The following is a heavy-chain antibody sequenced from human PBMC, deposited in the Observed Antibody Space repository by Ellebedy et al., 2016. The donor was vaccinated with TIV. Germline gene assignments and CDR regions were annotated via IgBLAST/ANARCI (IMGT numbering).Heavy chain of an antibody. CDR1: GFTFSSYG. V-gene: IGHV3-30*03. Sequence: GESLKISCAASGFTFSSYGMHWVRQAPGKGLEWVAVISYDGSNKYYADSVKGRFTISSDNSKNTLELQMNSLGADDTAVFYCARERSGNTDPWGQGTLVTVSS. CDR3: ARERSGNTDP. CDR2: ISYDGSNK. J-gene: IGHJ5*02. D-gene: IGHD1-26*01.